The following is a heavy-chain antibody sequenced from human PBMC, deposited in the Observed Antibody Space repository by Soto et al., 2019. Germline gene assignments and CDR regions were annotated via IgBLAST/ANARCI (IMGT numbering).Heavy chain of an antibody. CDR1: GFTFSSYA. Sequence: GGSLRLSCSASGFTFSSYAMHWVRQAPGKGLEYVSAISSNGGSTYYADSVKGRFTISSDNSKNTLYLQMSSLRAEDTAVYYCVKVPSPRYNWNYGHFDYWGQGTLVTVS. V-gene: IGHV3-64D*06. D-gene: IGHD1-7*01. CDR3: VKVPSPRYNWNYGHFDY. J-gene: IGHJ4*02. CDR2: ISSNGGST.